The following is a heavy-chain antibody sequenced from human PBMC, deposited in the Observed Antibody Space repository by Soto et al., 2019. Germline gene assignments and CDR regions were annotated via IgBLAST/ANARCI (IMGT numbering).Heavy chain of an antibody. Sequence: SETRSDDCRVGGECIIRSRSYYDRNRKPPGKGLEWIGSIYYSGNTYYNPSLKSRVTISVDTSKNQFSLKLSSVTAADTAVYYCARHVAGYSSGLDYWGQGTLVTVSA. CDR1: GECIIRSRSY. D-gene: IGHD6-19*01. CDR2: IYYSGNT. CDR3: ARHVAGYSSGLDY. V-gene: IGHV4-39*01. J-gene: IGHJ4*02.